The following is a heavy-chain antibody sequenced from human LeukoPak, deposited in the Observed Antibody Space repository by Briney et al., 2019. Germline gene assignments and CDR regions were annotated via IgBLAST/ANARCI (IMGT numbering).Heavy chain of an antibody. D-gene: IGHD2-2*01. J-gene: IGHJ5*02. Sequence: SETLYLTCTVSGDSISGVSSYWSWIRQPAGKALEWIGRIYSSGNTNYNLSLKSPVTMSLDTSKNQFSLKLTSVTAADTAVYYCARENIELVPAAVDGWFDPWGQGTLVTVSS. V-gene: IGHV4-61*02. CDR3: ARENIELVPAAVDGWFDP. CDR1: GDSISGVSSY. CDR2: IYSSGNT.